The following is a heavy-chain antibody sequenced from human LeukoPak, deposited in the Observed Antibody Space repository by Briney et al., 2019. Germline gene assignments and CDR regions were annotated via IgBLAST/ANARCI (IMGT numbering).Heavy chain of an antibody. D-gene: IGHD6-19*01. V-gene: IGHV1-69*04. CDR1: GGTFSSYA. CDR3: ARHPVGYSSGWAFDY. CDR2: IIPILGIA. Sequence: GASVKVSCTASGGTFSSYAISWVRQAPGQGLEWMGRIIPILGIANYAQKFQGRVTITADKSTSTAYMELSSLRSEDTAVYYCARHPVGYSSGWAFDYWGQGTLVTVSS. J-gene: IGHJ4*02.